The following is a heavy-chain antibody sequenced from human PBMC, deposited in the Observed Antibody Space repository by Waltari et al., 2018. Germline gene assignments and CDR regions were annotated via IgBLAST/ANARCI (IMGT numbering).Heavy chain of an antibody. D-gene: IGHD3-3*01. Sequence: QAQLVQSGAEVKKPGASVKVSCKASGYTFTSYAMHWVRQAPGQRLEWMGWINTGNGNTKYSQKFQGIVTITRDTSASTAYMELSSLRSEDTAVYYCARDRTPGVRLITIFGVGSHPGFDYWGQGTLVTVSS. CDR3: ARDRTPGVRLITIFGVGSHPGFDY. CDR1: GYTFTSYA. V-gene: IGHV1-3*04. J-gene: IGHJ4*02. CDR2: INTGNGNT.